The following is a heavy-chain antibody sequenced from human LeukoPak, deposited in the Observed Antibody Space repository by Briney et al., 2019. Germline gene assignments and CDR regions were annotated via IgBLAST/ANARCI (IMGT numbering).Heavy chain of an antibody. CDR1: GYTFSSYG. V-gene: IGHV3-73*01. Sequence: GGTLRLSCVASGYTFSSYGMSWVRHTSGKGLGWVGRIRSKANSYATAYAASQKGRFTISRAHSKNTAYLEMNSLESEDTAVYYCARHVASGGSGVDYWGQGTLVTVSS. CDR3: ARHVASGGSGVDY. CDR2: IRSKANSYAT. D-gene: IGHD3-10*01. J-gene: IGHJ4*02.